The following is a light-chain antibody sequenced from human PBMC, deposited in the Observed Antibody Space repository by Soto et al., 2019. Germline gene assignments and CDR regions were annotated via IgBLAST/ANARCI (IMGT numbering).Light chain of an antibody. V-gene: IGKV3-11*01. CDR2: ETS. Sequence: EIVLTQSPATLSLSPGERATLSCRASQSVSNYLSWYQQKPGQAPRLLMYETSRRATGIPARFSGSGSGTDFTLAIGSLEPEDFAVYYCQQRHNWRDTFGQGTRLEIK. J-gene: IGKJ5*01. CDR1: QSVSNY. CDR3: QQRHNWRDT.